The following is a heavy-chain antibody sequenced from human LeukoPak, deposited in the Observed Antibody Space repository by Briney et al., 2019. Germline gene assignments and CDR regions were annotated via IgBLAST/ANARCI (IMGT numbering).Heavy chain of an antibody. J-gene: IGHJ4*02. D-gene: IGHD2-15*01. CDR3: ARYRGDIVVVVAATRGYYFDY. V-gene: IGHV4-34*01. Sequence: SETLSLTCAVYGGSFSGYYWSWIRQPPGKGLEWIGEINHSGSTNYNPSLKSRVTISVDTSKTQFSLKLSSLTAADTAVYYCARYRGDIVVVVAATRGYYFDYWGQGTLVTVSS. CDR2: INHSGST. CDR1: GGSFSGYY.